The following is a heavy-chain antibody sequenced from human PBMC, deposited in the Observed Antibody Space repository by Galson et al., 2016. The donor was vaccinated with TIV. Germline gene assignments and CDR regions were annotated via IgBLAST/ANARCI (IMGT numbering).Heavy chain of an antibody. CDR3: ARWGWLPI. J-gene: IGHJ4*02. D-gene: IGHD3-16*01. Sequence: SVKVSCKASGGSFSNLGLNWVRQATGQGLEWMGWMNPNSGKTDYAQKFQGRVTMTRNTSISTAYMELSSLRSEDTAVYYCARWGWLPIWGQGTLVTVSS. CDR2: MNPNSGKT. CDR1: GGSFSNLG. V-gene: IGHV1-8*01.